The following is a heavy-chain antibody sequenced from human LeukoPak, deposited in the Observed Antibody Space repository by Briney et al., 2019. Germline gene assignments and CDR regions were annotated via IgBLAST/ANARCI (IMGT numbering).Heavy chain of an antibody. D-gene: IGHD3-3*01. Sequence: GGSLRLSCAASGFTFSSYSMNWVRQAPGKGLEWVSSISSSSSHIYYADSVKGRFTISRDNAKNSLYLQMNSLRAEDTAVYYCARDLDYDFWSGMNWGQGTLVTVSS. J-gene: IGHJ4*02. V-gene: IGHV3-21*01. CDR2: ISSSSSHI. CDR1: GFTFSSYS. CDR3: ARDLDYDFWSGMN.